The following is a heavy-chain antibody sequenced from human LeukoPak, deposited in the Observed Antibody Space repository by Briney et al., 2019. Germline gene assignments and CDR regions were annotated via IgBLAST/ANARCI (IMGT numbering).Heavy chain of an antibody. CDR2: THHSGGT. CDR3: ARDPPEDRWNSFDY. J-gene: IGHJ4*02. D-gene: IGHD2-15*01. CDR1: GSSVSDYY. V-gene: IGHV4-59*02. Sequence: SETLSLTCIVSGSSVSDYYWNWIRQSPGRGLEWIGYTHHSGGTKYNPSLQSRVTMSVDSSRNHFYLNLLFLTAADTAIYFCARDPPEDRWNSFDYWGQGALVTVSS.